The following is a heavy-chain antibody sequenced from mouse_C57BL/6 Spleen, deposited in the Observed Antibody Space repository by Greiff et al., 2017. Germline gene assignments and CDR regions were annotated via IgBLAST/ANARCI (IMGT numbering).Heavy chain of an antibody. J-gene: IGHJ2*01. CDR2: IYPSDSET. D-gene: IGHD2-4*01. CDR1: GYTFTSYW. V-gene: IGHV1-61*01. Sequence: VQLQQPGAELVRPGSSVKLSCKASGYTFTSYWMDWVKQRPGQGLEWIGNIYPSDSETHYNQKFKDKATLTVDKSSSTAYMQLSSLTSEDSAVYYCARRLYDYDGRVGDYFDYWGQGTTLTVSS. CDR3: ARRLYDYDGRVGDYFDY.